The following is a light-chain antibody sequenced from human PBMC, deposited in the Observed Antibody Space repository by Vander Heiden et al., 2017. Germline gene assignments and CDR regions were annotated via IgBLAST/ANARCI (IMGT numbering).Light chain of an antibody. CDR1: QSISSY. CDR2: AAS. V-gene: IGKV1-39*01. J-gene: IGKJ1*01. Sequence: DIQMTQSPSSLSASVGDRVTITCRASQSISSYLNWYQQKPGKAPKRLIYAASSLQSGVPSRFSGSGSGTDFTRTISSLQPEDFATYYCQQSYSTPRTFGQGTKVEIK. CDR3: QQSYSTPRT.